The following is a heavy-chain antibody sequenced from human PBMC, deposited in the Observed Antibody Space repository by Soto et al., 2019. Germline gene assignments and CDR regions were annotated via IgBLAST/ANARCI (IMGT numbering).Heavy chain of an antibody. Sequence: PGGSLRLSCAASGFTFSSYSMNWVRQAPGKGLEWVSYISSSSSTIYYADSVKGRFTISRDNAKNSLYLQMNSLRDEDTAVYYCARDFGSGSYFPYYYYYGMDVWGQGTTVTVSS. V-gene: IGHV3-48*02. D-gene: IGHD3-10*01. CDR3: ARDFGSGSYFPYYYYYGMDV. J-gene: IGHJ6*02. CDR2: ISSSSSTI. CDR1: GFTFSSYS.